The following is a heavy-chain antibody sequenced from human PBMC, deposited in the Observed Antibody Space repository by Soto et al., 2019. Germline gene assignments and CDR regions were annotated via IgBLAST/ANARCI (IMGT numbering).Heavy chain of an antibody. Sequence: ASVKVSCKASGYTFTSYAMHWVRQAPGQRLEWMGWINAGNGNTKYSQKFQGRVTITRDTSASTAYMELSSLRSEDTAVYYCARGNYDILTGVTRESYYYYMDVWGKGTTVTVSS. D-gene: IGHD3-9*01. J-gene: IGHJ6*03. CDR1: GYTFTSYA. CDR2: INAGNGNT. V-gene: IGHV1-3*01. CDR3: ARGNYDILTGVTRESYYYYMDV.